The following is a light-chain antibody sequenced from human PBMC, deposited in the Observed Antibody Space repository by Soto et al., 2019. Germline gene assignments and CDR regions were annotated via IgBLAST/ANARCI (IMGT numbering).Light chain of an antibody. V-gene: IGLV2-8*01. CDR1: SSDVGAYKY. Sequence: QSALTQPPSASGSPGQSVTISCTGTSSDVGAYKYVSWYQQYPGKAPKLMINEVSKRHSGVHQRLSGSKSGNTAALSVSGFQAEDEAECYCAPYVGGAIWVVGGGTEPTV. J-gene: IGLJ3*02. CDR2: EVS. CDR3: APYVGGAIWV.